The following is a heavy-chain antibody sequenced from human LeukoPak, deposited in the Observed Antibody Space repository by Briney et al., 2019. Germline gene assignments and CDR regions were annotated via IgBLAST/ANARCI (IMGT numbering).Heavy chain of an antibody. V-gene: IGHV3-23*01. CDR3: AKGSYYDSSGSFYFDY. CDR2: ISGSGDNI. Sequence: GGSLRLSCAASGFTFSSYAMSWVRQAPGKGLEWVAGISGSGDNIYYADSVTGRFTISRDNSKNTLYVQVNSLGTEGTAAYYCAKGSYYDSSGSFYFDYWGQGTLVTVSS. CDR1: GFTFSSYA. J-gene: IGHJ4*02. D-gene: IGHD3-22*01.